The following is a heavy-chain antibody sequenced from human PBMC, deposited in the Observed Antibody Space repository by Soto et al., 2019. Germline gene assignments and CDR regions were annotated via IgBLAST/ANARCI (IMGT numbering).Heavy chain of an antibody. J-gene: IGHJ4*02. CDR2: ISGSGGTT. V-gene: IGHV3-23*01. CDR1: GFTFTNYA. CDR3: ATGGVIVTTHHY. D-gene: IGHD3-22*01. Sequence: EVQLLESGGGLVQPGGSLRLSCAASGFTFTNYAMTWVRQAPGKGLAWVSSISGSGGTTYYADSVKGRFTISRANSKNTVYLQMNSLRAEDTAVYYCATGGVIVTTHHYWGQGTLVTVSS.